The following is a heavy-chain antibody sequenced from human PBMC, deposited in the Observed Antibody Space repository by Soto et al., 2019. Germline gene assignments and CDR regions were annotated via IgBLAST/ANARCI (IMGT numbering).Heavy chain of an antibody. CDR1: GFTFSSHA. Sequence: EVKLLESGGTLEQPGGSLTLSCAASGFTFSSHAMSWVRQAPGKGLEWVSALSGSGATTYYADSVKGRFTVSRDNSKNTLYLQMNSLRAEDTAVYYCAKHPPTASNTYYYYYGLDAWGQGTAVTVSS. V-gene: IGHV3-23*01. J-gene: IGHJ6*02. D-gene: IGHD4-17*01. CDR3: AKHPPTASNTYYYYYGLDA. CDR2: LSGSGATT.